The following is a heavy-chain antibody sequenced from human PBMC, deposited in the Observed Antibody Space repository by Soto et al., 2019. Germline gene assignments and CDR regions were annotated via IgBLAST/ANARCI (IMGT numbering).Heavy chain of an antibody. CDR2: IIPIFGTA. CDR3: ARGESSSGEKFTY. D-gene: IGHD6-13*01. V-gene: IGHV1-69*01. Sequence: QVQLVQSGAEVKKPGSSVKVSCKASGGTFSSYAISWVRQAPGQGLEWMGGIIPIFGTANYAQKFQGRVTITADESRITAYRGLSSRRAKAPAVYSCARGESSSGEKFTYWGQGPLFTVSS. J-gene: IGHJ4*02. CDR1: GGTFSSYA.